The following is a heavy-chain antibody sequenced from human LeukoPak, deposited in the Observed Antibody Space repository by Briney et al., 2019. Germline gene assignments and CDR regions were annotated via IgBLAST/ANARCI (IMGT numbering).Heavy chain of an antibody. J-gene: IGHJ4*02. D-gene: IGHD3-22*01. CDR2: IYYSGST. V-gene: IGHV4-39*07. CDR1: GGSVSSSTYY. CDR3: ARAREFLGIVVDLIPFDY. Sequence: KSSETLSLTCSVSGGSVSSSTYYWGWIRQPPGKGLEWIGSIYYSGSTYYNPSLKSRVTISVDTSKNQFSLKLSSVTAADTAVYYCARAREFLGIVVDLIPFDYWGQGTLVTVSS.